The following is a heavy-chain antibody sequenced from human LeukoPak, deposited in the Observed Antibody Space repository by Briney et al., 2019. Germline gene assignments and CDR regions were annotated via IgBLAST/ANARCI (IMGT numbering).Heavy chain of an antibody. CDR2: IYYSGST. V-gene: IGHV4-30-4*01. J-gene: IGHJ4*02. CDR3: ARCGSSWYYFDY. Sequence: SETLSLTCTVSGGSISSGDYYWSWIRQPPGKGLEWIGYIYYSGSTYYNPSLKSRVTISVDTSRNQFSLKLSSVTAADTAMYYCARCGSSWYYFDYWGQGTLVTVSS. D-gene: IGHD6-13*01. CDR1: GGSISSGDYY.